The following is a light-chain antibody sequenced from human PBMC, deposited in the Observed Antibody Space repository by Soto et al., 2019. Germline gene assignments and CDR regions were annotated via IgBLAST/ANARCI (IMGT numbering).Light chain of an antibody. CDR3: QKYYSTPQK. CDR2: WAS. Sequence: VVTQSPDWLAAYLGERATINCKSSQSVLYSSNNKNYLAWYQQKPGQPPKLLIYWASTRESGVPDRFSGSGSGTAFTLTISSLQAEDVAVYYCQKYYSTPQKFGQGTKVDIK. CDR1: QSVLYSSNNKNY. V-gene: IGKV4-1*01. J-gene: IGKJ1*01.